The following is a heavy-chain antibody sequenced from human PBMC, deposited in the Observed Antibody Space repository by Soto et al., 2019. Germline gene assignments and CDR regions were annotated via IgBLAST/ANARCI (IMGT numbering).Heavy chain of an antibody. Sequence: ASVKVSCKASGYTFTSYYMHWVRQAPGQGLEWMGIINPSGGSTSYAQKFQGRVTMTRDTSTSTVYMELSSLRSEDTAVYYCARDGYYDSSGYYLGGDYWGQGTLVTVSS. D-gene: IGHD3-22*01. V-gene: IGHV1-46*01. CDR1: GYTFTSYY. CDR3: ARDGYYDSSGYYLGGDY. J-gene: IGHJ4*02. CDR2: INPSGGST.